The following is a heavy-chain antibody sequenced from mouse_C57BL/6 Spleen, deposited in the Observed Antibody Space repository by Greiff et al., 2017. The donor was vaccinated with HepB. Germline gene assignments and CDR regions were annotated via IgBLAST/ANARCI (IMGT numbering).Heavy chain of an antibody. V-gene: IGHV5-2*01. J-gene: IGHJ4*01. CDR2: INSDGGST. CDR1: EYEFPSHD. CDR3: ARLKDYGSREGAMDY. Sequence: EVHLVESGGGLVQPGESLKLSCESNEYEFPSHDMSWVRKTPEKRLELVAAINSDGGSTYYPDTMERRFIISRDNTKKTLYLQMSSLRSEDTALYYCARLKDYGSREGAMDYWGQGTSVTVSS. D-gene: IGHD1-1*01.